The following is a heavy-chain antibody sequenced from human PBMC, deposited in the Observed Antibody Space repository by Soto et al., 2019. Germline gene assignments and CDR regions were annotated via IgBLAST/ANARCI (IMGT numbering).Heavy chain of an antibody. D-gene: IGHD3-3*01. CDR2: IWYDGSKK. Sequence: QVQVVESGGGVVQPGRALRLSCAASGFTFSSFGMHWVRQAPGKGLEWVSLIWYDGSKKSYGDSVKGRFTISRDNYSNTVYSQMTSLTANDTAGYYCAREASYYSLWRGNSPSRNGMEVWGQGPTVTVSS. CDR3: AREASYYSLWRGNSPSRNGMEV. J-gene: IGHJ6*02. V-gene: IGHV3-33*01. CDR1: GFTFSSFG.